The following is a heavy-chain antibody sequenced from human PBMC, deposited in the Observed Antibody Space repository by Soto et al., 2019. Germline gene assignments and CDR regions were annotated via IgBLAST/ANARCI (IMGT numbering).Heavy chain of an antibody. CDR3: AKDGVTGMDV. V-gene: IGHV3-30*18. CDR2: ISYDGNNK. J-gene: IGHJ6*02. D-gene: IGHD3-16*01. CDR1: GFTFSSYG. Sequence: PGGSLRLSCAASGFTFSSYGMHWVRQAPGKGLEWVAVISYDGNNKYYADSVKGRFTISRANSRNTLYLQMNSLRVADTAVYYCAKDGVTGMDVWGQGTTVTVSS.